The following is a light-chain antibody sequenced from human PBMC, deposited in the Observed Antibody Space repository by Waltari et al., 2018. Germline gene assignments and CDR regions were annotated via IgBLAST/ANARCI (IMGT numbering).Light chain of an antibody. CDR1: SSNFGAGYD. CDR3: QSFDSSLSASV. J-gene: IGLJ3*02. Sequence: QSVLTQPPSMSGAPGQTVTIPCTGGSSNFGAGYDVHWYQQFPGTSPKLLIFGNTNRPSGVPGRFSGSRSGPSASLAIAGLQSEDEAVYYCQSFDSSLSASVFGGGTKLTVL. CDR2: GNT. V-gene: IGLV1-40*01.